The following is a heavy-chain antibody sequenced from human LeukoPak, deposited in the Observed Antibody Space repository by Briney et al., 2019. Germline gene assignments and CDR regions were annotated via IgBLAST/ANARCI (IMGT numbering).Heavy chain of an antibody. CDR1: GASISSVF. J-gene: IGHJ4*01. CDR2: IFSSGNI. Sequence: SETLSLTCNVSGASISSVFWSWIREPAGKGRECVGRIFSSGNIQYNPCLKSLLTMSVDTAKNLSSLNLSSVTAADTAVYYCAREGGSSRNFDYWGQGTLVTVSS. D-gene: IGHD6-13*01. CDR3: AREGGSSRNFDY. V-gene: IGHV4-4*07.